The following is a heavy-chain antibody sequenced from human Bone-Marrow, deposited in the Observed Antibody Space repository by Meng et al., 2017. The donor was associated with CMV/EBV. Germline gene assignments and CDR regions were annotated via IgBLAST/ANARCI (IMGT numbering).Heavy chain of an antibody. CDR1: GFTFSSYW. CDR3: ARGVGATKGDDY. Sequence: GGSLRLSCAASGFTFSSYWMHWVHQAPGKGLVWVSRINSDGSSTSYADSVKGRFTISRDNAKNTLYLQMNSLRAEDTAVYYCARGVGATKGDDYWGQGTLVTVSS. D-gene: IGHD1-26*01. J-gene: IGHJ4*02. CDR2: INSDGSST. V-gene: IGHV3-74*01.